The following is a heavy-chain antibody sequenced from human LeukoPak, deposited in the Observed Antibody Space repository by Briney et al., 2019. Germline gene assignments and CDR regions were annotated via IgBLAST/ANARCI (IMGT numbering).Heavy chain of an antibody. V-gene: IGHV3-23*01. J-gene: IGHJ4*02. CDR1: GFTFSSYA. Sequence: GGSLRLSCAASGFTFSSYAMSWVRQAPGKGLEWVSGISGSGDNTYYADSVKGRFTISRDNSKNTLYLQMNSLRAEDTAVYYCARGELLLGYWGQGTLVTVSS. CDR3: ARGELLLGY. D-gene: IGHD1-26*01. CDR2: ISGSGDNT.